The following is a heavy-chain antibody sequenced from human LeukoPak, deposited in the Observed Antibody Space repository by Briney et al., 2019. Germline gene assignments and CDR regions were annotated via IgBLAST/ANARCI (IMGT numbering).Heavy chain of an antibody. CDR2: ITWEGFA. Sequence: GGSLRLSCVASGFNFDEHTIHWVRQRPGKGLEWVSLITWEGFASYGDSVKGRFTVSRDRNGNSVFLQMNSLKPEDNAVYFCVRDALPHCASSSCYQFDYWGQGTLVTVSS. V-gene: IGHV3-43*01. CDR3: VRDALPHCASSSCYQFDY. D-gene: IGHD2-2*01. J-gene: IGHJ4*02. CDR1: GFNFDEHT.